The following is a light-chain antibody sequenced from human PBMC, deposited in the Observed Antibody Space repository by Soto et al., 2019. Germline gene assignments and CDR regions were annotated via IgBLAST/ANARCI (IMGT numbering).Light chain of an antibody. CDR2: DAS. CDR1: QGISSA. Sequence: AIPLTQSPSSLSASVGDRVTITCRASQGISSALAWYQQKPGKAPKLLIYDASSLESGVQSRVSGSGSGTYFTLTLSSMQPEDFVSYYCRNINSYPETLGQGTKVEVK. CDR3: RNINSYPET. V-gene: IGKV1-13*02. J-gene: IGKJ1*01.